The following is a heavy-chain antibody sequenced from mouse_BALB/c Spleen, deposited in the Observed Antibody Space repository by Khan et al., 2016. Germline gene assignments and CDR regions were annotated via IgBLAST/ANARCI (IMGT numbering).Heavy chain of an antibody. CDR3: AIDYAQRHYFDY. CDR1: GYTFTDYV. D-gene: IGHD1-1*02. V-gene: IGHV1-77*01. CDR2: IYPGSGDT. Sequence: QVQLQQSGPELVKPGASVKMSCKASGYTFTDYVINWVKQRTGQGLEWIGVIYPGSGDTYYNEKFKGKATLTADKSSNTAYMQLSSLTSEDSAVYCCAIDYAQRHYFDYWGQGTTLTVSA. J-gene: IGHJ2*01.